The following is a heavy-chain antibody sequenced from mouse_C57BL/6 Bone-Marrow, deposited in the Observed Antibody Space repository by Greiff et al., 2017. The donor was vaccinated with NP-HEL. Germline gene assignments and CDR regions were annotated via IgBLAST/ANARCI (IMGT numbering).Heavy chain of an antibody. CDR1: GYTFTSYW. CDR3: ARDDYDGFAY. V-gene: IGHV1-50*01. Sequence: VQLQQPGAELVKPGASVKLSCKASGYTFTSYWMQWVQQRPGQGLEWIGEIDPSASYTNYNQKFKGKATLTVDTSSSTAYMQLSSLTSEDSAVYYCARDDYDGFAYWGQGTLVTVSA. CDR2: IDPSASYT. J-gene: IGHJ3*01. D-gene: IGHD2-4*01.